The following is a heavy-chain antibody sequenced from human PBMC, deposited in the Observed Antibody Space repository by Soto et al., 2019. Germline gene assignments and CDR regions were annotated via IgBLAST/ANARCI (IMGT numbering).Heavy chain of an antibody. CDR1: CISVSTNNYY. D-gene: IGHD2-2*01. V-gene: IGHV4-39*02. CDR2: IYYGGST. Sequence: SETLFLTCTLSCISVSTNNYYWGWILQAPGKGLEWIGNIYYGGSTYYNPSLKSRVTISVDTSKNHFSLKLTSVTAADTAVYYCARLHGYCISSSCHGHYAMDVWGQGTTVT. CDR3: ARLHGYCISSSCHGHYAMDV. J-gene: IGHJ6*02.